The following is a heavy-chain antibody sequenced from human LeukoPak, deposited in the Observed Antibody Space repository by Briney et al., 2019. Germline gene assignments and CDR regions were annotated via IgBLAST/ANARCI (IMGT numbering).Heavy chain of an antibody. CDR1: GGIIGSSRFY. J-gene: IGHJ4*02. CDR3: ASSTSYYYDTSGYFEY. V-gene: IGHV4-39*01. CDR2: LAYSGST. D-gene: IGHD3-22*01. Sequence: PSETLSLTCTVSGGIIGSSRFYWAWIRQTPGKGLEWIGSLAYSGSTYYKSSLKSRVTLSVDAAKNQFFLNLTSVTAADTALFYCASSTSYYYDTSGYFEYWGQGILVTVSS.